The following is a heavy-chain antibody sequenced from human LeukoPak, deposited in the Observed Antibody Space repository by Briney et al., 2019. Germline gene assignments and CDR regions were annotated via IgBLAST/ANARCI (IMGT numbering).Heavy chain of an antibody. D-gene: IGHD2-21*02. V-gene: IGHV3-23*01. CDR1: GFTFSSYA. CDR2: ISGSGAYT. Sequence: GGSLRLSCAASGFTFSSYAMSWVRQAPGKGLEWVSAISGSGAYTYYADSVKGRFTISRDSSKNTLYLLMNSLRAEDTAVYYCAKGTSDSPYYFDYWGQGTLVTVSS. CDR3: AKGTSDSPYYFDY. J-gene: IGHJ4*02.